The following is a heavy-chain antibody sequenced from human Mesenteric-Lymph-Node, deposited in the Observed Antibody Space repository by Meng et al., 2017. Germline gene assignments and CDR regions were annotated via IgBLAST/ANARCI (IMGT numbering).Heavy chain of an antibody. CDR3: ARDGIAVAGTSLGY. Sequence: ASVKVSCKASGYTFTGYYMHWVRQAPGQGLEWMGRINPNSGGTNYAQKFQGRVTMTRDTSTSTVYMELSSLRSEDTAVYYCARDGIAVAGTSLGYWGQGTLVTVSS. J-gene: IGHJ4*02. D-gene: IGHD6-19*01. CDR2: INPNSGGT. V-gene: IGHV1-2*06. CDR1: GYTFTGYY.